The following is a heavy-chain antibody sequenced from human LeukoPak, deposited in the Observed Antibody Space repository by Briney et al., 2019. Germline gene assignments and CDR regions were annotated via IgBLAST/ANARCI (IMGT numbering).Heavy chain of an antibody. CDR3: TNCDNWNAGRVVFAI. J-gene: IGHJ3*02. D-gene: IGHD1-20*01. V-gene: IGHV3-23*01. Sequence: YPGGSLRLSCAASGFTFSSYAMSWIRQAPGKGLEWVSSISGSGGNTYYAESVKGRFTISRDNSRNTLFLQMNSLRAEDTAVYYCTNCDNWNAGRVVFAIWGLGTMVTVSS. CDR2: ISGSGGNT. CDR1: GFTFSSYA.